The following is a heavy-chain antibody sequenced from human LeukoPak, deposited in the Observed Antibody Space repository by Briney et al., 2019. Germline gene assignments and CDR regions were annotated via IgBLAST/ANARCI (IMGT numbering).Heavy chain of an antibody. V-gene: IGHV1-2*02. CDR3: ARDPSPRVEYYYDSSGYYRYFQH. Sequence: ASVKVSCKASGGTFSSYAISWVRQAPGQGLEWMGWINPNSGGTNYAQKFQGRVTMTRDTSISTAYMELSRLRSDDTAVYYCARDPSPRVEYYYDSSGYYRYFQHWGQGTLVTVSS. J-gene: IGHJ1*01. CDR1: GGTFSSYA. CDR2: INPNSGGT. D-gene: IGHD3-22*01.